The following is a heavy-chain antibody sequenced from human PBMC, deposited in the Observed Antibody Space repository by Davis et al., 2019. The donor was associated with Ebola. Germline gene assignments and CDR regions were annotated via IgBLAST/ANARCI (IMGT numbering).Heavy chain of an antibody. Sequence: ASVKVSCKAYGYTFTSYGISWVRQAPGQGLEWMGWISGYNGNTNYAQKFQGRVTMTTDTSTSTAYMDLRSLTSDDTAVYYCARDPDYYGSGTFHYYYYGMDVWGQGTTVTVSS. D-gene: IGHD3-10*01. CDR1: GYTFTSYG. V-gene: IGHV1-18*01. CDR2: ISGYNGNT. J-gene: IGHJ6*02. CDR3: ARDPDYYGSGTFHYYYYGMDV.